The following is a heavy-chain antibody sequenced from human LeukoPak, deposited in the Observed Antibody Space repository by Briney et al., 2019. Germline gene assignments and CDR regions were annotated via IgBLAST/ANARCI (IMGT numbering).Heavy chain of an antibody. D-gene: IGHD2-8*01. CDR1: GFTFSSYG. J-gene: IGHJ6*03. CDR2: IQFEGINE. Sequence: TGGSLRLSCAASGFTFSSYGMHWVRQAPGKGLEWVAYIQFEGINEQYADSVKGRFSIARDSSKNILYLQMNSLRDEDTAVYYCAKDRCSNGIGCYYYYMAVWGKGTTVTISS. V-gene: IGHV3-30*02. CDR3: AKDRCSNGIGCYYYYMAV.